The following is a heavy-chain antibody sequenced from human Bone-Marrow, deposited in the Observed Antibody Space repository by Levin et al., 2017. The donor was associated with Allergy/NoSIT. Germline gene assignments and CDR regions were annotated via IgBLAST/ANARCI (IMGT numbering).Heavy chain of an antibody. CDR2: IYKSGSA. CDR3: ARGSGGSHPGGY. J-gene: IGHJ4*02. D-gene: IGHD2-15*01. Sequence: GSLRLSCTVSGGSISGSVFYWGWIRQPPGKGLEWIGSIYKSGSAYYSPSLKSRVTVSIDTSKNQFSLNMSSMTAADTAVYYCARGSGGSHPGGYWGQGTLVTVSS. V-gene: IGHV4-39*01. CDR1: GGSISGSVFY.